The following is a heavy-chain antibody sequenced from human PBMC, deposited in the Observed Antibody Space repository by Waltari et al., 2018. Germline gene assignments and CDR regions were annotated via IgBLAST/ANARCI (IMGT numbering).Heavy chain of an antibody. CDR3: ARHLHYYYGMDV. V-gene: IGHV4-34*01. CDR1: GGSFSGYY. Sequence: QVQLQQWGAGLLKPSETLSLTCAVYGGSFSGYYWSWIRQPPGKGLEWIGEINHSGSPNYNPSLKSRVTISVDTSKNQFSLKLSSVTAADTAVYYCARHLHYYYGMDVWGQGTTATVPS. J-gene: IGHJ6*02. CDR2: INHSGSP.